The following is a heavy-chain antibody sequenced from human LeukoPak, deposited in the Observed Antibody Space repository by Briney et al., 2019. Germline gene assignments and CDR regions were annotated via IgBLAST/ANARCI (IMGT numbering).Heavy chain of an antibody. CDR1: GYTFTGYY. CDR3: AREGYCTNGVCFGWFDP. V-gene: IGHV1-2*02. J-gene: IGHJ5*02. Sequence: ASVKVSCKASGYTFTGYYMHWVRQAPGQGLEWMRWINPNSGGTNYAQKFQGRVTMTRDTSISTAYMELSRLRSDDTAVYYCAREGYCTNGVCFGWFDPWGQGTLVTVSS. CDR2: INPNSGGT. D-gene: IGHD2-8*01.